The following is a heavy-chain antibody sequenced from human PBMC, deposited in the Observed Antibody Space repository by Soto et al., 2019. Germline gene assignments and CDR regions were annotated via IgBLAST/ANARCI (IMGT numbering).Heavy chain of an antibody. CDR1: GYTFPNHG. CDR3: ARDRVAGSWGDDFDI. Sequence: QVQLVQSGTEVKKPGASVKVSCKTSGYTFPNHGINWVRQAPGQGLEWMGWINPYNANTNYAQKLQGRVTMTTDTSTTTAYMDLRSLTSDDTAVYYCARDRVAGSWGDDFDIWGQGTVVTVSS. J-gene: IGHJ3*02. CDR2: INPYNANT. D-gene: IGHD3-16*01. V-gene: IGHV1-18*04.